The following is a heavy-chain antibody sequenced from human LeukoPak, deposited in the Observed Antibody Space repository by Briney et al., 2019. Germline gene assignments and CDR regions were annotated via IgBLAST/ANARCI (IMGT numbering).Heavy chain of an antibody. V-gene: IGHV3-23*01. CDR2: ISGSGGST. CDR3: AKDRGSHYYDSSGYSEYFQH. D-gene: IGHD3-22*01. J-gene: IGHJ1*01. CDR1: GFTFSSYA. Sequence: GGSLRLSCAASGFTFSSYAMSWVRQAPGKGLEWVSAISGSGGSTYYADSVKGRFTISRDNSKNTLYLQMNSLRAEDTAVYYCAKDRGSHYYDSSGYSEYFQHWGQGTLVTVSS.